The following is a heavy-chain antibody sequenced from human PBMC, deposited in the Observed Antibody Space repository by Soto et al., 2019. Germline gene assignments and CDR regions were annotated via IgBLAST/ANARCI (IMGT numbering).Heavy chain of an antibody. J-gene: IGHJ6*02. D-gene: IGHD2-2*01. CDR2: IWYDGSNK. Sequence: GGSLRLSCAASGFTFSRYGMHWVRQAPGKGLEWVAVIWYDGSNKYYADSVKGRFTISRDNSKNTRYLQMNSLRAEDTAVYYCARDSLSIVVVPAAMSPYYYGMDVWGQGTTGTVS. CDR1: GFTFSRYG. V-gene: IGHV3-33*01. CDR3: ARDSLSIVVVPAAMSPYYYGMDV.